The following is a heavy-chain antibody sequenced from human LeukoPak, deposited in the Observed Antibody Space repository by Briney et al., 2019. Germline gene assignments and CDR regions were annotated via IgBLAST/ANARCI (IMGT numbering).Heavy chain of an antibody. CDR3: VKAKVGATFDS. Sequence: GGSLRLSRSASGFTFSSYSMDWVRQAPGKRPEYVSGINNNGGSTQYADSVKGRFTISRDNSKNTVYLQMSSLRPEDTAVYYCVKAKVGATFDSWGPGTLVTVSS. D-gene: IGHD1-26*01. J-gene: IGHJ4*02. CDR2: INNNGGST. CDR1: GFTFSSYS. V-gene: IGHV3-64D*06.